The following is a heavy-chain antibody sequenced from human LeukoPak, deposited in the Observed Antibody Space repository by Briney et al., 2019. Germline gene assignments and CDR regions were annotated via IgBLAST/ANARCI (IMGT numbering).Heavy chain of an antibody. J-gene: IGHJ4*02. CDR2: ISGSGGST. D-gene: IGHD5-12*01. V-gene: IGHV3-23*01. Sequence: PGGSLRLSCAASGFTFSSYAMSWVRQAPGKGLEWVSAISGSGGSTYYADSVKGRFTISRDFSRNTVGLQMNSLRIEDTAIYYCAKGPQLYSGYHPDYWGQGTLVTVSS. CDR1: GFTFSSYA. CDR3: AKGPQLYSGYHPDY.